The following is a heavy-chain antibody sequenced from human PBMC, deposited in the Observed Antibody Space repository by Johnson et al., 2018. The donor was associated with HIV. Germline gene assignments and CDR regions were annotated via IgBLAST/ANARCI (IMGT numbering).Heavy chain of an antibody. V-gene: IGHV3-30*02. Sequence: QVHLVESGGGVVQPGGSLRLSCAASGFTFSSYGMHWVRQAPGKGLEWVAFIRYDGSNKYYADSVKGRFTISRDNSKNTLYLQMNSLRAEAPAVYYCARYWSGCRCYPRYAFDIWGQGTMVTVSS. CDR1: GFTFSSYG. J-gene: IGHJ3*02. CDR2: IRYDGSNK. D-gene: IGHD2-15*01. CDR3: ARYWSGCRCYPRYAFDI.